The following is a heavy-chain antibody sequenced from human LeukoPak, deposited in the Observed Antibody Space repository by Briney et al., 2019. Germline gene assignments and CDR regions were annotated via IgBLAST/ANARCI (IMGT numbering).Heavy chain of an antibody. CDR2: IRYDGNDK. CDR3: AKDLMRDRWFGES. D-gene: IGHD3-10*01. Sequence: GGSLRLSCAASGSTFSTDAMHWVRQAPGKGLEWVAFIRYDGNDKFYAGSVKGRFTISRDTSRNTLYLQMNSLRPEDTAVYYCAKDLMRDRWFGESWGQGTLVTVSS. V-gene: IGHV3-30*02. J-gene: IGHJ5*02. CDR1: GSTFSTDA.